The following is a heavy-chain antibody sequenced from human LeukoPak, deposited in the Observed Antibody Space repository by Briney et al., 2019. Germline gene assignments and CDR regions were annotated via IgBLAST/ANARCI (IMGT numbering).Heavy chain of an antibody. Sequence: SGGSLRLSCVVSGFSFSDYYMNWIRQTPGKGLEWLSYISGSSSHTLYADSVKGRFTISRDNAKNSLYLQMNSLRVEDTAVYYCAKEGRSLQTYWGQGTLVTVSS. J-gene: IGHJ4*02. D-gene: IGHD5-24*01. V-gene: IGHV3-11*05. CDR1: GFSFSDYY. CDR2: ISGSSSHT. CDR3: AKEGRSLQTY.